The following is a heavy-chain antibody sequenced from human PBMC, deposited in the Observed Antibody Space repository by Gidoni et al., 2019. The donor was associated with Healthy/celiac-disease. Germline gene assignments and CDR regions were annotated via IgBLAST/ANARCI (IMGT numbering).Heavy chain of an antibody. Sequence: QVQLVESGGGVVQPGRSLRLSCAASGFTFSSHGLHWVRQAPGKGLEWVAVIWYDGSNKYYADSVKGRFTISRDNSKNTLYLQMNSLRAEDTAVYYCARDHEDRYDILTGYFSFGYWGQGTLVTVSS. V-gene: IGHV3-33*01. J-gene: IGHJ4*02. CDR3: ARDHEDRYDILTGYFSFGY. D-gene: IGHD3-9*01. CDR1: GFTFSSHG. CDR2: IWYDGSNK.